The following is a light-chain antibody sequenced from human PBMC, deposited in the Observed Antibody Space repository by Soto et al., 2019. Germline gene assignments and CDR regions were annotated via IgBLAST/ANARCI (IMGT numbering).Light chain of an antibody. CDR1: SSDVGGYNY. J-gene: IGLJ3*02. CDR2: EVS. Sequence: QSVLTQPASVSGSPGQSITISCTGTSSDVGGYNYVSWYQQHPGKAPKLMIYEVSNWPSGVSNRFSGSKSGNTASLTISGLQAEDEADYYCSSYTSSSTLLEFGGGTKLTVL. CDR3: SSYTSSSTLLE. V-gene: IGLV2-14*01.